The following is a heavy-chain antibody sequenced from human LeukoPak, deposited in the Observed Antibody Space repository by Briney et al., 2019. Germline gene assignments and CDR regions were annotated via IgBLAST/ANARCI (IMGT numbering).Heavy chain of an antibody. CDR2: ISGSGGST. D-gene: IGHD2-2*01. CDR1: GFTFSSYA. CDR3: ARDIVVVPAAIYDYYYYYGMDV. V-gene: IGHV3-23*01. Sequence: PGGSLRLSCAASGFTFSSYAMSWVRQAPGKGLEWVSAISGSGGSTYYADSVKGRFTISRDNSKNTLYLQMNSLRAEDTAVYYCARDIVVVPAAIYDYYYYYGMDVWGQGTTVTVSS. J-gene: IGHJ6*02.